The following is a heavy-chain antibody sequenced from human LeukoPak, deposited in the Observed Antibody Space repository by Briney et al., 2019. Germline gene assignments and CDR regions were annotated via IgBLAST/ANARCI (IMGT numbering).Heavy chain of an antibody. D-gene: IGHD3-10*01. CDR3: ASLQILLWFGELQNDFDY. Sequence: PSETLSLTCTVSGYSISSGYYWGWIRQPPGKGLEWIGSIYHSGSTYYNPSLKSRVTISVDTSKNQFSLKLSSVTAADTAVYYCASLQILLWFGELQNDFDYWGQGTLVTVSS. CDR2: IYHSGST. V-gene: IGHV4-38-2*02. CDR1: GYSISSGYY. J-gene: IGHJ4*02.